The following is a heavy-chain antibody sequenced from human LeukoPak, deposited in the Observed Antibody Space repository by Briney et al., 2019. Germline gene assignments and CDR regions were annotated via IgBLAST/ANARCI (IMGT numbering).Heavy chain of an antibody. CDR3: AKDLIAGSPDYFDH. V-gene: IGHV3-30*14. D-gene: IGHD1-14*01. CDR1: GFAFTTYA. Sequence: PGGSLRLSCVASGFAFTTYAVLWVRQAPGKGLEWVAVTDGNNKFYADSVMGRFTISSDKSTNTLYLQMDSLRPEDTAVYYCAKDLIAGSPDYFDHWGQGTLVTVSS. CDR2: TDGNNK. J-gene: IGHJ4*02.